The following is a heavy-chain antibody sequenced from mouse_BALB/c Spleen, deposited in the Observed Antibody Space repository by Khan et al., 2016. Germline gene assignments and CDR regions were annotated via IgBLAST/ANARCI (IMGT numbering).Heavy chain of an antibody. J-gene: IGHJ2*01. Sequence: EVELVESGGGLVQPGGSRKLSCAASGFTFSSFGMHWVRQAPEKGLEWVAYISSGSSTIYYAATVRGRFTISRDNPKNTLFLQMTSLRSEDTAMYYCAREGYDYFDYWGQGTTLTVSS. CDR1: GFTFSSFG. CDR2: ISSGSSTI. V-gene: IGHV5-17*02. CDR3: AREGYDYFDY. D-gene: IGHD2-3*01.